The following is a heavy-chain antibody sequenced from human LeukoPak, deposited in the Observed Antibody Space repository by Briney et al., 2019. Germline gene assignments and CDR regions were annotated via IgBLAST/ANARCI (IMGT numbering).Heavy chain of an antibody. CDR2: IWYDGSNK. V-gene: IGHV3-33*01. CDR1: GFTFSSYG. Sequence: GGSLRLSCAASGFTFSSYGMYWVRQAPGKGLEWVAVIWYDGSNKYYADSVKGRFTISRDNSKDTLYLQMNSLRAEDTAVYYCAREYSRYFDYWGQGTLVTVSS. J-gene: IGHJ4*02. D-gene: IGHD1-26*01. CDR3: AREYSRYFDY.